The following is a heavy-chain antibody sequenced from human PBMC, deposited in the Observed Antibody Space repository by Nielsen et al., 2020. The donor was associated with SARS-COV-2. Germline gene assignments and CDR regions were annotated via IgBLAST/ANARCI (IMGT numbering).Heavy chain of an antibody. CDR2: VSGSSYFT. D-gene: IGHD4-23*01. Sequence: GGSLRLSCEASGFTFSSYSLNWVRQAPGKGLEWVSFVSGSSYFTHYVDSVRGRFTVSRDNARNTLYLQMHSLKPEDTAVYFCARGGGVTHYFDFWGQGALVTVSS. CDR3: ARGGGVTHYFDF. V-gene: IGHV3-21*01. CDR1: GFTFSSYS. J-gene: IGHJ4*02.